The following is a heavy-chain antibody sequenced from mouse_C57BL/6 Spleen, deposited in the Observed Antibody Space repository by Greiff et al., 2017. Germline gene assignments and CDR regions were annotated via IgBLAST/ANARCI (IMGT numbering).Heavy chain of an antibody. V-gene: IGHV4-1*01. CDR3: ARGGYYGYDGFAY. Sequence: AASGIDFSRYWMSWVRRAPGKGLEWIGEINPDSSTINYAPSLKDKFIISRDNAKNTLYLQMSKVRSEDTALYYCARGGYYGYDGFAYWGQGTLVTVSA. J-gene: IGHJ3*01. CDR1: GIDFSRYW. CDR2: INPDSSTI. D-gene: IGHD2-2*01.